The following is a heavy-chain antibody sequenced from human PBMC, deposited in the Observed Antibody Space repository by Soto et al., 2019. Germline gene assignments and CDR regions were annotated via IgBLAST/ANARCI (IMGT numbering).Heavy chain of an antibody. V-gene: IGHV5-51*01. CDR1: GYTFSNFW. CDR2: IYPGDHET. CDR3: ARSPRSSPYFDF. J-gene: IGHJ4*02. D-gene: IGHD2-15*01. Sequence: LGESLKISCQCSGYTFSNFWIGWVRQLPGQGLEWMGIIYPGDHETRYSPSFLGKVTISTETSINTAYLQWSSLEASDSAFYFCARSPRSSPYFDFWGQGAPVTISS.